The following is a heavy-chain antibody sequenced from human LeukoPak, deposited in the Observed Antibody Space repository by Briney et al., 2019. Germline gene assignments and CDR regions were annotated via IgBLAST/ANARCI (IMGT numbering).Heavy chain of an antibody. V-gene: IGHV3-23*01. CDR3: AKGHRSSSSFFDS. D-gene: IGHD6-19*01. CDR2: IDGRGDDT. Sequence: GGSLRLSCAAFSGFAMSWVRQAPGRGLEWVSAIDGRGDDTYYPDSVKGRFTISRDNSNNTLYLQMNSLRAEDTAVYYCAKGHRSSSSFFDSWGQGILVTVSS. CDR1: SGFA. J-gene: IGHJ4*02.